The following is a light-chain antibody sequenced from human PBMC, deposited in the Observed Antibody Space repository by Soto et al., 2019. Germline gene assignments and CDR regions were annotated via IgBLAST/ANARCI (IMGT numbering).Light chain of an antibody. V-gene: IGLV2-23*01. CDR2: EGT. CDR3: YSYAGENLYV. Sequence: QSALTQPASVSASPGQSITIPCTGTSSDVGSYNLVSWFQQHPGKVPKLLSYEGTELPSGLSDRFSGSKSGTTASLTISGLQAEDEATYYCYSYAGENLYVFGTGTKVTV. J-gene: IGLJ1*01. CDR1: SSDVGSYNL.